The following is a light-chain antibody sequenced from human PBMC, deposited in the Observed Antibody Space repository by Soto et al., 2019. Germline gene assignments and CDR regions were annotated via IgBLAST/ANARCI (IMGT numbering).Light chain of an antibody. V-gene: IGLV1-51*01. CDR2: DDD. CDR1: SANIGGNS. J-gene: IGLJ1*01. Sequence: QSALTQPPSGSAAPGQRVTISCSGSSANIGGNSVSWYQQLPGTAPKLLIYDDDKRPSGIPDRFSGSKSGTSATLGITGFQTGDEADHYCGSWDSRLSAYVFGTGTKVIVL. CDR3: GSWDSRLSAYV.